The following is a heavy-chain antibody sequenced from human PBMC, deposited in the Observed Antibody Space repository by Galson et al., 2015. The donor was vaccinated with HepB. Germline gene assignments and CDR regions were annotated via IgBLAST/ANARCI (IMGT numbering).Heavy chain of an antibody. D-gene: IGHD3-10*01. CDR3: ARDRPRITMVRGNNWFDP. CDR1: GFTFSSYW. Sequence: SLRLSCAASGFTFSSYWMSWVRQAPGKGLEWVANIKQDGSEKYYVDSVKGRFTISRDNAKNSLYLQMNSLRAEDTAVYYCARDRPRITMVRGNNWFDPWGQGTLVTVSS. J-gene: IGHJ5*02. V-gene: IGHV3-7*03. CDR2: IKQDGSEK.